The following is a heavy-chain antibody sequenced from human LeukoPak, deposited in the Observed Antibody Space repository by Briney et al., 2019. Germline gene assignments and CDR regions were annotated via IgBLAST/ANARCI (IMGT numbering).Heavy chain of an antibody. CDR1: GFTFSNYG. Sequence: GGSLRLSCAASGFTFSNYGLSWVRQAPGKGLEWVSGITGSGGSTYYADSVKGRFTISKDNSKNTLYMRMNSLRTEDTAIYYCAKRRYDSSGHFDSWGQRTLVTVSS. CDR3: AKRRYDSSGHFDS. V-gene: IGHV3-23*01. CDR2: ITGSGGST. D-gene: IGHD3-22*01. J-gene: IGHJ4*02.